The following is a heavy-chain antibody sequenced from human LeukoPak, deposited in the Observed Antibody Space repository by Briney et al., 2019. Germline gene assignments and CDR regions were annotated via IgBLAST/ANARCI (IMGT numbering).Heavy chain of an antibody. CDR1: GGTFSSYA. D-gene: IGHD2-15*01. V-gene: IGHV1-69*06. CDR3: ARDRGYCSGGSCYVNWFDP. Sequence: ASVKVSCKASGGTFSSYAISWVRQAPGQGLEWMGGTIPIFGTANYAQKFQGRVTITADKSTSTAYMELSSLRSEDTAVYYCARDRGYCSGGSCYVNWFDPWGQGTLVTVSS. CDR2: TIPIFGTA. J-gene: IGHJ5*02.